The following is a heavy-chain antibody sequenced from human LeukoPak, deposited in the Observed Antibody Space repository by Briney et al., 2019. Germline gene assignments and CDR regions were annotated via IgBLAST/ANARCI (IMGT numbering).Heavy chain of an antibody. CDR1: GGSISSYY. CDR2: IYYSGST. Sequence: PSETLSLTCTVSGGSISSYYWSWIRQPPGKGLEWIGYIYYSGSTNYNPSLKSRVTISVDTSKNQFSLKLSSVTAADTAVYYCASSYYYDSSGHWGWGQGTLVTVSS. D-gene: IGHD3-22*01. CDR3: ASSYYYDSSGHWG. V-gene: IGHV4-59*08. J-gene: IGHJ4*02.